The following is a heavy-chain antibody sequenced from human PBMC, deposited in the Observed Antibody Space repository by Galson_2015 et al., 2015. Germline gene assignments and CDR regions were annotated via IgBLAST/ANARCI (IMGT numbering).Heavy chain of an antibody. CDR3: ARVRGTSWNKGDWLDP. CDR1: GFTFSNSA. CDR2: IGGTGAKT. D-gene: IGHD1/OR15-1a*01. Sequence: SLRLSCAASGFTFSNSAMTWVRQAPGKGLEWVEAIGGTGAKTYYSESAKGRFTVSRDNSKNNLFLQMNSLTADDTALYYCARVRGTSWNKGDWLDPWGQGTLVTVSS. V-gene: IGHV3-23*01. J-gene: IGHJ5*02.